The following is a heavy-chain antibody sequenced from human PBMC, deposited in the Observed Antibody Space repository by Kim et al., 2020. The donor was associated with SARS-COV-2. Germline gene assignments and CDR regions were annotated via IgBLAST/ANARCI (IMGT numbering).Heavy chain of an antibody. CDR1: GFTFSSYW. Sequence: GGSLRLSCAASGFTFSSYWMHWVRQAPGKGLVWVSRINSNGSSTSYADSVKGRFTISRDNAKNTLYLQMNSLRAEDTAVYYCARGWEVLGWYYDFWGGYYTCRYVSGSPDYWAEGPLVPVST. CDR3: ARGWEVLGWYYDFWGGYYTCRYVSGSPDY. D-gene: IGHD3-3*01. J-gene: IGHJ4*02. CDR2: INSNGSST. V-gene: IGHV3-74*01.